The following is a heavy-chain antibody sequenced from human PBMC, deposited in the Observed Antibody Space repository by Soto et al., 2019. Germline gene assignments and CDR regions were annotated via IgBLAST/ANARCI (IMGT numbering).Heavy chain of an antibody. J-gene: IGHJ6*03. D-gene: IGHD3-16*01. V-gene: IGHV3-23*01. CDR2: ISGSGRTT. Sequence: EVQLLESGGGLVQPGGSLRLSCAAPGFTFGSFAMNCLPQAPGRGLECVSFISGSGRTTYYADSVKGRFTVSRDNSKNTLYLQMNSLRAEDTALYYCAKFRGPSYSYYSMDVWGKGTTVTVSS. CDR3: AKFRGPSYSYYSMDV. CDR1: GFTFGSFA.